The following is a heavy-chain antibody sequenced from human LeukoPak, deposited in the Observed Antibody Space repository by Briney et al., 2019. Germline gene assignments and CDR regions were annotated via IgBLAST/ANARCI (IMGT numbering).Heavy chain of an antibody. CDR2: ISNGGTNK. V-gene: IGHV3-30-3*01. Sequence: PGGSLTLLCAASGFTFSSYAMHWVRQAPGKGLEWVAVISNGGTNKYHADSVKGRFTISRDNSKNTLYLQMNSLRAEDTAVYYCARLDIVLVPGGQATLVTVSS. CDR3: ARLDIVLVP. J-gene: IGHJ4*02. CDR1: GFTFSSYA. D-gene: IGHD2-8*02.